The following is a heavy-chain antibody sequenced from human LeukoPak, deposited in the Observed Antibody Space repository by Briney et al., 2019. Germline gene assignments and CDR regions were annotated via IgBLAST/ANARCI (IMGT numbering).Heavy chain of an antibody. CDR3: ARGDAYCTDTGCGTAFDY. CDR1: GYTFTDYD. Sequence: VASVKVSCKASGYTFTDYDIIWVRQATGRGLEWMRWMSPNSGNTGYAQKFQDRFTITRDTSIRTTYMEMNNLTSEDTAVFYCARGDAYCTDTGCGTAFDYWGQGTLVTVSS. D-gene: IGHD2-21*01. J-gene: IGHJ4*02. CDR2: MSPNSGNT. V-gene: IGHV1-8*01.